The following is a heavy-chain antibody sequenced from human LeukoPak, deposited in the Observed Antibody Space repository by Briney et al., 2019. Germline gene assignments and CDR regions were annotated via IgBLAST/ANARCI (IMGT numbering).Heavy chain of an antibody. J-gene: IGHJ3*02. CDR3: ARGYSSSWYDDAFDI. V-gene: IGHV4-38-2*02. CDR1: GYPISSGYY. D-gene: IGHD6-13*01. CDR2: IYHSGST. Sequence: SETLSLTCTVSGYPISSGYYWGWIRQPPGKGLEWIGSIYHSGSTYYNPSLKSRVTISVDTSKNQFSLKLSSVTAADTAVYYCARGYSSSWYDDAFDIWGQGTMVTVSS.